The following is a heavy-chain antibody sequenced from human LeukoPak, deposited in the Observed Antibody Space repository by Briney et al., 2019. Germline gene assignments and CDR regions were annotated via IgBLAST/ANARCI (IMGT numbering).Heavy chain of an antibody. J-gene: IGHJ5*02. V-gene: IGHV4-34*01. CDR3: ARGGGGSVSRGRTRNWFDP. Sequence: SETLSLTCAVYGGSFSGYYWSWIRQPPGKGLEWIGEINHSGSTNYNPSLKSRVTISVDTSKNQFSLKLSSVTAADTAVYYCARGGGGSVSRGRTRNWFDPWGQGTLVTVSS. CDR2: INHSGST. CDR1: GGSFSGYY. D-gene: IGHD3-10*01.